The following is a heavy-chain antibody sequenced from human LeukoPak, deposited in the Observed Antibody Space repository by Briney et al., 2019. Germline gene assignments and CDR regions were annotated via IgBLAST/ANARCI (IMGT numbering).Heavy chain of an antibody. Sequence: GGSLRLSCAASGFTFSSYAMSWVRQAPGKGLEWVSAISGSGGSTYYADSVKGRFTISRDNAKNSLYLQMNSLRAEDTAVYYCARETKYNWNDWGGPLDYWGQGTLVTVSS. V-gene: IGHV3-23*01. J-gene: IGHJ4*02. CDR1: GFTFSSYA. CDR2: ISGSGGST. CDR3: ARETKYNWNDWGGPLDY. D-gene: IGHD1-1*01.